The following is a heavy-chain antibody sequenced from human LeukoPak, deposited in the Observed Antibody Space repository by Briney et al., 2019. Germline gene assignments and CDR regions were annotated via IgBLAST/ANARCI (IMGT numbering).Heavy chain of an antibody. J-gene: IGHJ4*02. CDR3: AAAPTGFWSGYHIGFDY. Sequence: ASVKVSCKASGFXFTSSAIQWVRQARGQRLEWIGWIVVGSGNTNYAQKFQERVTITRDMSTCTAYMELSSLRSEDTAVYYCAAAPTGFWSGYHIGFDYWGQGTLVTVSS. V-gene: IGHV1-58*02. D-gene: IGHD3-3*01. CDR2: IVVGSGNT. CDR1: GFXFTSSA.